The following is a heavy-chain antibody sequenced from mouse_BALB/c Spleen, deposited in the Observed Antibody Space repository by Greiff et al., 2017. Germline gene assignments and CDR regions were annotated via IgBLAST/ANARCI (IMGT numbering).Heavy chain of an antibody. CDR3: ARYDYHAMDY. CDR2: IDTSDSYT. V-gene: IGHV1-69*02. J-gene: IGHJ4*01. Sequence: QVQLQQPGAELVKPGASVKLSCKASGYTFTSYYMYWVKQRPGQGLEWIGAIDTSDSYTSYNQKFKGKATLTVDESSSTAYMQLSSLTSEDSAVYYCARYDYHAMDYWGQGTSVTVSS. CDR1: GYTFTSYY.